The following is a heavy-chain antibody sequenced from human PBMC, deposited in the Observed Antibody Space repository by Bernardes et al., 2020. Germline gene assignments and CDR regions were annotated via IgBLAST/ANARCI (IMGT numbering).Heavy chain of an antibody. CDR2: IYSGGST. Sequence: GGSLRLSCAASGFTVSSNYMSWVRQAPGKGLEWVSVIYSGGSTYYADSVKGRFTISRDNSKNTLYLQMNSLRAEDTAVYYCARPLRFGPLDYWGQGTLVTVSS. CDR1: GFTVSSNY. V-gene: IGHV3-53*01. J-gene: IGHJ4*02. CDR3: ARPLRFGPLDY. D-gene: IGHD3-10*01.